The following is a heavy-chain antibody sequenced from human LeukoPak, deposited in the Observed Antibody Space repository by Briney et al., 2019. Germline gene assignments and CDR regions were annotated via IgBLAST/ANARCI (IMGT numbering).Heavy chain of an antibody. CDR1: GFTFSSYN. Sequence: GGSLRLSCAASGFTFSSYNMNWVRQAPGKGLEWISYISSSGSTIYYADSVKGRFTISRDNAKNSLYLQMNSLRAEDTAVYYCARDNRGAFDIWGQGTMVTVSS. CDR3: ARDNRGAFDI. V-gene: IGHV3-48*04. CDR2: ISSSGSTI. J-gene: IGHJ3*02. D-gene: IGHD3-10*01.